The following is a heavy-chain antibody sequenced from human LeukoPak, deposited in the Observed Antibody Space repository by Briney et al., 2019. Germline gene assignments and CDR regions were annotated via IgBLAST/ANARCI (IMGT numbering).Heavy chain of an antibody. V-gene: IGHV3-21*01. CDR2: ISSSSRYI. J-gene: IGHJ4*02. CDR1: GFTFSSYS. Sequence: GGSLRLSCAASGFTFSSYSMSWVRQAPGKGLEWVSSISSSSRYIYYADSVKGRFTISRDNAKNSLYLQMNSLRAEDTAVYYCARAHMGDFDYWGQGTLVTVFS. D-gene: IGHD3-16*01. CDR3: ARAHMGDFDY.